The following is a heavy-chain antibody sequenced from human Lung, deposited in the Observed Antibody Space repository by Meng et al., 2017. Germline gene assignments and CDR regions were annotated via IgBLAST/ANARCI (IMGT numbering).Heavy chain of an antibody. J-gene: IGHJ4*02. CDR3: ARGPTTMAHDFDY. CDR2: INHSGST. D-gene: IGHD4-11*01. Sequence: QGHEKHGGSRLLQPSETLSLTCFVSGGSFSDYYWSWIRQPPGKGLEWIGEINHSGSTNYNPSLESRATISVDTSQNNLSLKLSSVTAADSAVYYCARGPTTMAHDFDYWGQGTLVTVSS. V-gene: IGHV4-34*01. CDR1: GGSFSDYY.